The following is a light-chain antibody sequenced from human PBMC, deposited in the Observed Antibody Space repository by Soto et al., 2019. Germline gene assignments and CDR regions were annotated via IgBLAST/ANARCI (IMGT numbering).Light chain of an antibody. CDR2: SDN. CDR1: SSNIGGYT. J-gene: IGLJ2*01. CDR3: ATWDASLNGWV. Sequence: QSVLTQPPSASGTPGQRVTISCSGSSSNIGGYTVNWYQQLPGTAPKLLIYSDNQRPSGVPDRFSGSKSGTSAALAISGLQSEDEADYYCATWDASLNGWVFGGGTKLTVL. V-gene: IGLV1-44*01.